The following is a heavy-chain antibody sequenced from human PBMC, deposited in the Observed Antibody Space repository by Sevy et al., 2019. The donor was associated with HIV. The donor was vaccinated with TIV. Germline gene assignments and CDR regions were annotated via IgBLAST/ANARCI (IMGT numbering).Heavy chain of an antibody. J-gene: IGHJ6*02. D-gene: IGHD3-3*01. CDR3: ARDGLDFWSGRYYYYGMDV. CDR2: ISSRGSTI. CDR1: GFTFSDYY. Sequence: GGSLRLSCAASGFTFSDYYMSWIRQAPGKGLEWVSYISSRGSTIYYADSVKGRFTISRDNAKNSLYLQMNSLRAEDTAVYYCARDGLDFWSGRYYYYGMDVWGQGTTVTVSS. V-gene: IGHV3-11*01.